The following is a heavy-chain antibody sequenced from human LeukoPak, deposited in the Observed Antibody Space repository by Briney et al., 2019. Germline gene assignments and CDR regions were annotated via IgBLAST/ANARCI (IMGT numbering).Heavy chain of an antibody. Sequence: PGGSLRLSCAVSGFTVSSNYMSWVRQAPGKGLEWVSVIYGGGDTHYADSVKGRFTISRDNSKNTVYLQMNSLTAEDTAVCYCARDGDSGSYSTFDYWGQGTLVTVSS. D-gene: IGHD1-26*01. CDR1: GFTVSSNY. J-gene: IGHJ4*02. V-gene: IGHV3-53*01. CDR3: ARDGDSGSYSTFDY. CDR2: IYGGGDT.